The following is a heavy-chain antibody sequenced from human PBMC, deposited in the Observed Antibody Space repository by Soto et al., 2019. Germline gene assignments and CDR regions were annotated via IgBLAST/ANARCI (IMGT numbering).Heavy chain of an antibody. Sequence: QVQLVQSGAEVKKPGASVKVSCKASGYTFISYGISWVRQAPGQGLEWMGWISAYNGNTNYAQKLQGRVTMTTDTSTSTAYMELRSLRSDDTAVYYCARDSLATMIFDYYYYGMDVWGQGTTVTVSS. CDR2: ISAYNGNT. CDR1: GYTFISYG. J-gene: IGHJ6*02. V-gene: IGHV1-18*04. CDR3: ARDSLATMIFDYYYYGMDV. D-gene: IGHD5-12*01.